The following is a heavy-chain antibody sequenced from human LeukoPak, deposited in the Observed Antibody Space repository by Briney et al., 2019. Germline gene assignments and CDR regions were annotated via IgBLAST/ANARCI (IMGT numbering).Heavy chain of an antibody. CDR2: ISSSSSTI. V-gene: IGHV3-48*01. J-gene: IGHJ4*02. CDR1: GFTFSSYS. CDR3: ARERYCTTATCYVGVPFDY. Sequence: GGSLRLSCAASGFTFSSYSMNWVRQAPGKGLEWVSYISSSSSTIYYADSVKGRFTISRDNAKNSLYLQMNSLRAEDTAVYFCARERYCTTATCYVGVPFDYWGQGTLVTVSS. D-gene: IGHD2-2*01.